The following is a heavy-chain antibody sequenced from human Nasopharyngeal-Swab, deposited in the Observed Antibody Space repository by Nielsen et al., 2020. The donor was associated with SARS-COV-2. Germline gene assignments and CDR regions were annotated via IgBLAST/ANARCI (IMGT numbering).Heavy chain of an antibody. CDR3: ARPNDYGTDAFDI. D-gene: IGHD4-17*01. CDR1: GYIFTNYW. Sequence: GGSLRLSCKGSGYIFTNYWIAWVRQMPGKGLELMGIIYPGDSETRNSPSFQGQFTISADKSISTAYLQWSSLKASDTAIYYCARPNDYGTDAFDIWGQGTMVTVSS. V-gene: IGHV5-51*01. CDR2: IYPGDSET. J-gene: IGHJ3*02.